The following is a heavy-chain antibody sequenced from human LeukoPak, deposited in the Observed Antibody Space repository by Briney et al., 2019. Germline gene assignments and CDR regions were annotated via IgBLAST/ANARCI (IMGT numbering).Heavy chain of an antibody. D-gene: IGHD1-26*01. V-gene: IGHV4-38-2*01. Sequence: PSETLSLTCGVSGHSISSGYYWGWIRQPPGEGLEWIGNIHHGGSTYYNPSLKSRVTISIDTSRNQFSLKLSPVTAADTAVYYCARTIVGAAAQFDYWGQGTLVTVSS. J-gene: IGHJ4*02. CDR2: IHHGGST. CDR3: ARTIVGAAAQFDY. CDR1: GHSISSGYY.